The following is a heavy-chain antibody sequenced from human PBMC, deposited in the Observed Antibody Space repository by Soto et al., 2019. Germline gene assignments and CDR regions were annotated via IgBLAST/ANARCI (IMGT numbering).Heavy chain of an antibody. V-gene: IGHV3-30-3*01. CDR2: ISYGGSNK. D-gene: IGHD5-18*01. CDR1: GFTFSNYA. CDR3: ARASSRSSGWGYSYGNPSSSYDMDV. J-gene: IGHJ6*02. Sequence: HLGGSLRLSCAASGFTFSNYAMHWVRQAPGKGLEWVAFISYGGSNKYYADSVKGRFTISRDNSKNTLYLQVNSLTTDDTAVYYCARASSRSSGWGYSYGNPSSSYDMDVWGQGTTVTVSS.